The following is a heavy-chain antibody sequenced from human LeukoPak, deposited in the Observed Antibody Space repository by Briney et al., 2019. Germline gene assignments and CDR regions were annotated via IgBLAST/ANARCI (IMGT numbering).Heavy chain of an antibody. J-gene: IGHJ3*02. CDR1: GGSIRSYY. CDR3: GGDLKGGWYAFDI. V-gene: IGHV4-59*08. D-gene: IGHD6-19*01. CDR2: IYYSGST. Sequence: SETLSLACTVSGGSIRSYYWSWIRQPPGNRLEWIGYIYYSGSTNYNPSLKSRVTISVDTSKNQFSLKLSSLTAADTAVYYCGGDLKGGWYAFDIWGQGTMVAVSS.